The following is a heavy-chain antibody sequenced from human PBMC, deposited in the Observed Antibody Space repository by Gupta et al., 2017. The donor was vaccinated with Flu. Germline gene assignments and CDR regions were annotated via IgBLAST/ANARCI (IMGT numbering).Heavy chain of an antibody. D-gene: IGHD3-16*02. CDR3: GRDKIGDFSIDY. J-gene: IGHJ4*02. CDR1: GFSFISHS. Sequence: EVQLVESGGGLVQPGGSLRLSCVGSGFSFISHSMNWVRQAPGKGLEWISYIKDISDAIYYADSVKGRFTMSRDNAKNSVFLQMNSLRDEDTAVYYCGRDKIGDFSIDYWGQGALVTVSS. CDR2: IKDISDAI. V-gene: IGHV3-48*02.